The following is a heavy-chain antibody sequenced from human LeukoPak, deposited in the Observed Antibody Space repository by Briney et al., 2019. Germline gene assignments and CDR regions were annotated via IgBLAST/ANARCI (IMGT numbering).Heavy chain of an antibody. D-gene: IGHD4-17*01. V-gene: IGHV3-23*01. Sequence: GGSLRLSCVASGFTFRVYALTWDRQAPGKGLEWVSAISGSGTRTHYADSVAGRFTISRDNSKNTVYLQMSSLRAEDTAVYYCAKLLNDYGDYVFDSWGQGTLVTVSS. CDR3: AKLLNDYGDYVFDS. CDR1: GFTFRVYA. CDR2: ISGSGTRT. J-gene: IGHJ5*01.